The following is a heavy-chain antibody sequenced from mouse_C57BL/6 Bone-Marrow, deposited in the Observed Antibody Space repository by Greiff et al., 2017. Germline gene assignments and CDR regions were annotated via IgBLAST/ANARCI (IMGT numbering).Heavy chain of an antibody. Sequence: EVMLVESGAELVKPGASVKLSCTASGFNIKDYYMHWVKQRTEQGLEWIGRIDPEDGETKYAPKFQGKATITADTSSNTACLQLSSLTSEDTAVYYCARVYYDYLYYYAMDYWGQGTSVTVSS. CDR1: GFNIKDYY. D-gene: IGHD2-4*01. CDR3: ARVYYDYLYYYAMDY. V-gene: IGHV14-2*01. J-gene: IGHJ4*01. CDR2: IDPEDGET.